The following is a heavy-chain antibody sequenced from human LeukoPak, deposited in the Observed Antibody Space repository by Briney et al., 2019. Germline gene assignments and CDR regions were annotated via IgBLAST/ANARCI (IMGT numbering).Heavy chain of an antibody. CDR1: DFTFSSYA. V-gene: IGHV3-23*01. D-gene: IGHD6-19*01. CDR3: ARSPGGWFFDF. CDR2: ISGSGDTT. Sequence: GGSLRLSCAASDFTFSSYAMNWVRQAPGKGLEWVSLISGSGDTTHYADSAKGRFSISRDNSENTLYLQMNSLRAEDTALYYCARSPGGWFFDFWGQGALVIVSS. J-gene: IGHJ4*02.